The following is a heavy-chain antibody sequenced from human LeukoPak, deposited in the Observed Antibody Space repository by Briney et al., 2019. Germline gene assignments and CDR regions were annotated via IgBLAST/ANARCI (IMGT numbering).Heavy chain of an antibody. CDR2: IYYSGST. D-gene: IGHD3-10*01. CDR1: GGSISSYY. V-gene: IGHV4-59*08. CDR3: ARRFTMVRGIINYYGMDV. Sequence: SETLSLTCTVSGGSISSYYWSWIRQPPGKGLEWIGYIYYSGSTNYNPSLKSRVIISVDTSKNQFSLKLSSVTAADTAVYYCARRFTMVRGIINYYGMDVWGQGTTVTVSS. J-gene: IGHJ6*02.